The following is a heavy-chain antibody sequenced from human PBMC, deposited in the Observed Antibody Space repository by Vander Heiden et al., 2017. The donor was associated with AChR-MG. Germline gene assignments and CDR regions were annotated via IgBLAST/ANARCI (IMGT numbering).Heavy chain of an antibody. CDR2: IYYSGST. Sequence: QVQLQESGPGLVKPSATLSLTCTVPGGSISSYYWSWIRQPPGKGLEWIGYIYYSGSTNYNPSLKSRVTISVDTSKNQFSLKLSSVTAADTAVYYCARDRAGRFDPWGQGTLVTVSS. V-gene: IGHV4-59*01. CDR3: ARDRAGRFDP. CDR1: GGSISSYY. J-gene: IGHJ5*02.